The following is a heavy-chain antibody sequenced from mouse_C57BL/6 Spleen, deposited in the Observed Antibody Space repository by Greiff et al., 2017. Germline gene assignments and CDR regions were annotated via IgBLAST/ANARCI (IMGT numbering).Heavy chain of an antibody. Sequence: VQVVESGPELVKPGASVKISCKASGYSFTSYYIHWVKQRPGQGLEWIGWIYPGSGNTKYNEKFKGKDTLTADTSSSTAYMQLSSLTSEDSAVYYCARSYYGSSYGYYAMDYWGQGTSVTVSS. CDR2: IYPGSGNT. J-gene: IGHJ4*01. CDR3: ARSYYGSSYGYYAMDY. D-gene: IGHD1-1*01. V-gene: IGHV1-66*01. CDR1: GYSFTSYY.